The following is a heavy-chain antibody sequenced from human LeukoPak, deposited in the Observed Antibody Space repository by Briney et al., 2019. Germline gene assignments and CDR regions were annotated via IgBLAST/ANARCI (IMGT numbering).Heavy chain of an antibody. Sequence: GGSLRLSCAAAGFAFNDFAMSWVRQPPGKGLEWVSSITSTGESTYYADSLRGRFTISRDNSGGTLYLQMNSLRTEDSAVYYCAKRLSRGYFGKLIFDFWGQGALVTVSS. CDR3: AKRLSRGYFGKLIFDF. V-gene: IGHV3-23*01. CDR1: GFAFNDFA. D-gene: IGHD3-9*01. J-gene: IGHJ4*02. CDR2: ITSTGEST.